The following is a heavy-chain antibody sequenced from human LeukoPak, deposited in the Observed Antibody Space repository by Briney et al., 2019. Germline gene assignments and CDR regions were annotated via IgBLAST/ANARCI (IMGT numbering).Heavy chain of an antibody. J-gene: IGHJ6*04. CDR2: IIPIFCTA. CDR3: ATCGPFNSSSWAPLYYYYGMDV. D-gene: IGHD6-13*01. Sequence: SVTVSFKASGGTFIHYGISWGRQAPGQGLEWMGGIIPIFCTANYAQKFQGRVTITADESTSTAYMELSSLRSEDTAVYYCATCGPFNSSSWAPLYYYYGMDVWGKGTTVTVSS. V-gene: IGHV1-69*01. CDR1: GGTFIHYG.